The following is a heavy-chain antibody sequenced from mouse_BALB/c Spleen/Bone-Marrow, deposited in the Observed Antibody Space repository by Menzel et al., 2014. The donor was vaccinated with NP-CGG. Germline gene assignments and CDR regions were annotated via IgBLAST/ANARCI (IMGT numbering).Heavy chain of an antibody. CDR1: GYTFSNYW. J-gene: IGHJ2*01. CDR2: IHPGDSDT. D-gene: IGHD3-1*01. Sequence: EVQLQQSGTVLARPGAAVKMSCKASGYTFSNYWIHWIKQRPGQGLEWIGTIHPGDSDTTYNQKFKGKAKLTAVTSTSTAYMEHSSLTNEDSAVYYCTTLARNNFDYWGQGTTLTVPS. CDR3: TTLARNNFDY. V-gene: IGHV1-5*01.